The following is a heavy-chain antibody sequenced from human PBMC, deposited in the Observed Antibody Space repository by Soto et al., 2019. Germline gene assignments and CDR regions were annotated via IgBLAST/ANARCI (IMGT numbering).Heavy chain of an antibody. CDR1: GFTFSSYG. J-gene: IGHJ4*02. Sequence: GGSLRLSCAASGFTFSSYGMHWVRQAPGKGLEWVAVIWYDGSNKYYADSVKGRFTISRDNSKNTLYLQMNSLRAEDTAVYYCARPDIRDGYNLKIDYWGQGTLVTVSS. CDR2: IWYDGSNK. V-gene: IGHV3-33*01. D-gene: IGHD5-12*01. CDR3: ARPDIRDGYNLKIDY.